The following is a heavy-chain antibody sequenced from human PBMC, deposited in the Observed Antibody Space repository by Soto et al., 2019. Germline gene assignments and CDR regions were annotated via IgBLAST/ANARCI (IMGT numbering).Heavy chain of an antibody. V-gene: IGHV4-39*01. Sequence: PSETLSLTCTVSGDSISSGGYYWGWIRQPPGKGLVWIGSIYFNGNTYYNPSLKSRVTISRDTSRNQFSVRLISVTAADTAVYYCVSRLGYGYAMDVWGQGTTVTVSS. CDR1: GDSISSGGYY. CDR2: IYFNGNT. J-gene: IGHJ6*02. D-gene: IGHD5-12*01. CDR3: VSRLGYGYAMDV.